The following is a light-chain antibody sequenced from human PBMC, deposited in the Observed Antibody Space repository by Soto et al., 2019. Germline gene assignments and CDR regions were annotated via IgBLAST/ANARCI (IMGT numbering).Light chain of an antibody. Sequence: DIRVTQSPSSLSSSLGYRGTVTFLASQTISIFLTWYQQKPGKAPMLLIYDASNLQSGVPSRFSGSGSGTDFTLTINSLQPEDFATYYCQQSYSNPITFGQGTRLEIK. CDR3: QQSYSNPIT. V-gene: IGKV1-39*01. CDR1: QTISIF. J-gene: IGKJ5*01. CDR2: DAS.